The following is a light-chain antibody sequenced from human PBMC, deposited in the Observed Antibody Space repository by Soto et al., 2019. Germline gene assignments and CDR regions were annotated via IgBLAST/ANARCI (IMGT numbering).Light chain of an antibody. CDR2: AAS. CDR3: QQSYNILYT. J-gene: IGKJ2*01. V-gene: IGKV1-39*01. CDR1: RSVSSY. Sequence: DIQMTQSPSSLSASVGDRVTITCRTSRSVSSYLNWYQQRPGKAPKLLIYAASNLQSGVPSRFSGSGSGTDFTLTISTLQPEDSATYYCQQSYNILYTFGQGTKLEIK.